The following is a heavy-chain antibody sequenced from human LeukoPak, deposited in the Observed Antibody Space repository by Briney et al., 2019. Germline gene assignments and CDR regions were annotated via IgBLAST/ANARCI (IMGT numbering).Heavy chain of an antibody. J-gene: IGHJ4*02. CDR3: ARMRAYSNVYYFDY. V-gene: IGHV2-70*11. D-gene: IGHD4-11*01. Sequence: SGPTLVNPTQTLTLTCTVSGFSLSTSGMCVTWIRQPPGKALEWLARIDWDDDKYYSTSLKTRLTISKDTSKNQVVLTMTNMDPVDTATYYCARMRAYSNVYYFDYWGQGTLVTVSS. CDR1: GFSLSTSGMC. CDR2: IDWDDDK.